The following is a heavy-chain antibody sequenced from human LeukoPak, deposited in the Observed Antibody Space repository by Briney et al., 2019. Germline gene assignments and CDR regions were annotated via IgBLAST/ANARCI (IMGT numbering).Heavy chain of an antibody. CDR1: GGSFSGYY. D-gene: IGHD6-13*01. V-gene: IGHV4-34*01. CDR3: ARRRQGSSWYGGWFDP. CDR2: INHSGST. J-gene: IGHJ5*02. Sequence: HPSETLSLTCAVYGGSFSGYYWSWIRQPPGKGLEWIGEINHSGSTNYNPSLKSRVTISVDTSKNQFSLKLSSVTPADTAVYYCARRRQGSSWYGGWFDPWGQGTLVTVSS.